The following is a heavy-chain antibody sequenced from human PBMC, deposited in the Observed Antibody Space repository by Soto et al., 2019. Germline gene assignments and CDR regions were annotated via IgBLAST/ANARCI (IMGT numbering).Heavy chain of an antibody. J-gene: IGHJ4*02. D-gene: IGHD5-12*01. CDR2: ISSSGSTI. CDR1: GFTFSSYE. Sequence: PGWSLRLSCAASGFTFSSYEMNLVRQAPGKGLEWVSYISSSGSTIYYADSVKGRFTISRDNAKKSLYLQMNSLRAEDTAVYYCARANQDIVDADFEYWGQGTLVTVSS. CDR3: ARANQDIVDADFEY. V-gene: IGHV3-48*03.